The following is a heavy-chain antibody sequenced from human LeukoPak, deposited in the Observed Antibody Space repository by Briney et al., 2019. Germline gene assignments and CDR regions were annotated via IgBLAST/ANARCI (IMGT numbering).Heavy chain of an antibody. Sequence: ASVKVSCKASGFTFTSHDINWVRQATGQGLEWMGWMNPNSGNTGYAQKFQGRVTMTRNTSISTAYMELSSLRSEDTAVYYCARDRNGYSYGNLDYWGQGTLVTVSS. D-gene: IGHD5-18*01. V-gene: IGHV1-8*01. J-gene: IGHJ4*02. CDR3: ARDRNGYSYGNLDY. CDR2: MNPNSGNT. CDR1: GFTFTSHD.